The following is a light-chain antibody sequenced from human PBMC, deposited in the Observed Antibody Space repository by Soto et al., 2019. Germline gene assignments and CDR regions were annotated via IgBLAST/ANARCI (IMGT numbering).Light chain of an antibody. CDR2: EVS. J-gene: IGLJ1*01. Sequence: QSALTQPASVSGFPGQSITISCTGTSSDVGSYNLVSWYQQHPGKAPKLMIYEVSKRPSGVSNRFSGSKSGNTASLTISGLQAEDEADYYCCSYAGSSTFYVFGNGTKVTVL. CDR1: SSDVGSYNL. V-gene: IGLV2-23*02. CDR3: CSYAGSSTFYV.